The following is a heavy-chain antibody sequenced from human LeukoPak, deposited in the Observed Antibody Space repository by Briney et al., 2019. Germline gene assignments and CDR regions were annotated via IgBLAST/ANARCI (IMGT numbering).Heavy chain of an antibody. CDR3: ARGYCSGGSCYSNYYYYYMDV. CDR1: GFTFSSYA. CDR2: INWNGGST. D-gene: IGHD2-15*01. V-gene: IGHV3-20*04. J-gene: IGHJ6*03. Sequence: GGSLRLSCAASGFTFSSYAMSWVRQAPGKGLEWVSGINWNGGSTGYADSVKGRFTISRDNAKNSLYLQMNSLRAEDTALYYCARGYCSGGSCYSNYYYYYMDVGQRDHGHRLL.